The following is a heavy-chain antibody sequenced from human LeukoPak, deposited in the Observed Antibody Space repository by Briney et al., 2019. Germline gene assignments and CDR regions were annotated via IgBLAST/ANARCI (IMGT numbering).Heavy chain of an antibody. D-gene: IGHD6-13*01. CDR1: GFTFSSYS. J-gene: IGHJ6*02. V-gene: IGHV3-21*01. CDR2: ISSSSSYI. Sequence: GGSLRLSCAASGFTFSSYSMNWVRQAPGKGLEWVSSISSSSSYIYYADSVKGRFTISRDNSKNTLYLQMNSLRAEDTAVYYCASQQLAHYYYYYGMDVWGQGTTVTVSS. CDR3: ASQQLAHYYYYYGMDV.